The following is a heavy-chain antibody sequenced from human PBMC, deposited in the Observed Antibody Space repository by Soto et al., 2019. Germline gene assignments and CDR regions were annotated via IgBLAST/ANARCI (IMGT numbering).Heavy chain of an antibody. Sequence: GGSLRLSCAASGFTFSSYAMHWVRQAPGKGLEWVAVISYDGSNKYYADSVKGRFTISRDNSKNTLYLQMNSLRAEDTAVYYCARDLSDFTFYGSSAYWGQGTLVTVSS. CDR3: ARDLSDFTFYGSSAY. J-gene: IGHJ4*02. CDR1: GFTFSSYA. D-gene: IGHD3-10*01. CDR2: ISYDGSNK. V-gene: IGHV3-30-3*01.